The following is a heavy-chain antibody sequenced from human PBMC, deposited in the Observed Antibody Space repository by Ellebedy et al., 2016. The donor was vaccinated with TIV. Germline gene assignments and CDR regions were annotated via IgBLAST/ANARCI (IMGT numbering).Heavy chain of an antibody. CDR3: ASLYYYDSSGYSDAFDI. Sequence: ASVKVSXKASGYTFTSYGISWVRQAPGQGLEWMGWISAYNGNTNYAQKLQGRVTMTTDTSTSTAYMELSSLRSEDTAVYYCASLYYYDSSGYSDAFDIWGQGTMVTVSS. CDR1: GYTFTSYG. V-gene: IGHV1-18*01. D-gene: IGHD3-22*01. CDR2: ISAYNGNT. J-gene: IGHJ3*02.